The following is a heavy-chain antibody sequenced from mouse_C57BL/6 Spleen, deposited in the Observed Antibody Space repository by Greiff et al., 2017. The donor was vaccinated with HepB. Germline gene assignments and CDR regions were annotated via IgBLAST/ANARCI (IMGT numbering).Heavy chain of an antibody. CDR1: GYTFTSYW. D-gene: IGHD1-1*01. CDR2: INPSNGGT. CDR3: ARSNYYGSYYFDY. J-gene: IGHJ2*01. V-gene: IGHV1-53*01. Sequence: LQQPGTELVKPGASVKLSCKASGYTFTSYWMHWVKQRPGQGLEWIGNINPSNGGTNYNEKFKSKATLTVDKSSSTAYMQLSSLTSEDSAVYYCARSNYYGSYYFDYWGQGTTLTVSS.